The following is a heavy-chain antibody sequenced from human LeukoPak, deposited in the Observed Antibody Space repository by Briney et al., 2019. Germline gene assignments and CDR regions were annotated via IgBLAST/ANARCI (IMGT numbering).Heavy chain of an antibody. Sequence: GSLRLSCAGSDFPFKNFILNWVRQAPGRGLEWVASISSSSSIIYYGESVKGRFTVSRDNAKASMYLQMNSLRAEDTAVYYCARYRMGLLRGVVPIRAFDYWGQGTLVTVSS. D-gene: IGHD2-21*01. J-gene: IGHJ4*02. V-gene: IGHV3-21*01. CDR1: DFPFKNFI. CDR2: ISSSSSII. CDR3: ARYRMGLLRGVVPIRAFDY.